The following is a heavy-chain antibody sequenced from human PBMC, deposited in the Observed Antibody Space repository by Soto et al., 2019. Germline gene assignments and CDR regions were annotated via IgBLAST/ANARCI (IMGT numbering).Heavy chain of an antibody. Sequence: GASVKVSCKASGYTFTSYYMHWVRQAPGQGLEWMGIINPSGGSTSYAQKFQGRVTMTRDESTSTAYMELSSLRSEDTAVYYCARPYYDFWSGYYLTYGMDVWGQGTTVTVSS. CDR3: ARPYYDFWSGYYLTYGMDV. D-gene: IGHD3-3*01. CDR2: INPSGGST. J-gene: IGHJ6*02. CDR1: GYTFTSYY. V-gene: IGHV1-46*01.